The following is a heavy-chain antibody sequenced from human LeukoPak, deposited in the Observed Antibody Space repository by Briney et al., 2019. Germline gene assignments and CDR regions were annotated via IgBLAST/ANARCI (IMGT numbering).Heavy chain of an antibody. D-gene: IGHD4-17*01. J-gene: IGHJ6*03. CDR3: VKVAELATVTGDSQRDFYHVDV. V-gene: IGHV5-51*01. CDR2: ISPCGSDA. CDR1: GIYFYTVW. Sequence: GASLKISRKGSGIYFYTVWIGLVRQMPGKGLEWRGFISPCGSDARYSPYFEGQVSFSADTSTSTVSLQWSSLKASDSDMYYCVKVAELATVTGDSQRDFYHVDVWGKGTAVTVSS.